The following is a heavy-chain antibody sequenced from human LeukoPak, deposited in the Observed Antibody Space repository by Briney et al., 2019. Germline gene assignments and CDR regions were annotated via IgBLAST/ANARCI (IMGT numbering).Heavy chain of an antibody. CDR1: GFTSSSYW. V-gene: IGHV3-74*01. CDR2: INSDGSST. D-gene: IGHD3-22*01. Sequence: GGSLRLSCAASGFTSSSYWMHWVRQAPGKGLVWVSRINSDGSSTSYADSVKGRFTISRDNAKNTLYLQMNSLRAEDTAVYYCASSATMIVVFDYWGQGTLVTVSS. CDR3: ASSATMIVVFDY. J-gene: IGHJ4*02.